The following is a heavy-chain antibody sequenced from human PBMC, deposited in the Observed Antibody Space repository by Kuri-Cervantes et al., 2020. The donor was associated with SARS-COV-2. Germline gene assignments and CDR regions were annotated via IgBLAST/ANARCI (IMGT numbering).Heavy chain of an antibody. CDR2: IGGSGGST. CDR1: GFTFSSYA. D-gene: IGHD3-22*01. J-gene: IGHJ4*02. CDR3: AKDHQYYYDSSGYYYFGY. V-gene: IGHV3-23*01. Sequence: LSLTCAASGFTFSSYAMSWVRQAPGKGLEWVSAIGGSGGSTYYADSVKGRFTISRDNSKNTLYLQMNSLRAEDTAVYYCAKDHQYYYDSSGYYYFGYWGQGTLVTVSS.